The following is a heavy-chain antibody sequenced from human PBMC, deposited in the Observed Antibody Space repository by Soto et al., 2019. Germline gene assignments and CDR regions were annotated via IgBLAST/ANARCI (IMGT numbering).Heavy chain of an antibody. D-gene: IGHD6-13*01. CDR3: ARELAAVGTGGAFDF. CDR1: GFTFSSYA. Sequence: EVQLLESGGGLVQPGGSLRLSCAASGFTFSSYAMSWVRQAPGKGLEWVSAISGSGGSTYYADSVKGRFTISRDNSKNPLYLQMNSLRAEDTAVYSCARELAAVGTGGAFDFWGQGTMVTVSS. V-gene: IGHV3-23*01. J-gene: IGHJ3*01. CDR2: ISGSGGST.